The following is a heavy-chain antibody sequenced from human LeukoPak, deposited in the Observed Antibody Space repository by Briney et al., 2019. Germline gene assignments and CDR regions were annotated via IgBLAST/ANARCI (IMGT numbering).Heavy chain of an antibody. D-gene: IGHD2-2*01. CDR2: INHSGST. V-gene: IGHV4-34*01. CDR3: ARGGRTSSPYYFDY. CDR1: GGSFSGYY. Sequence: SETLSLTCAVYGGSFSGYYWSWIRQPPGQRLEWSGEINHSGSTNYNPSLKSRVTISVDTSKNQFSLKLSSVTAADTAVYYCARGGRTSSPYYFDYWGQGTLVTVSS. J-gene: IGHJ4*02.